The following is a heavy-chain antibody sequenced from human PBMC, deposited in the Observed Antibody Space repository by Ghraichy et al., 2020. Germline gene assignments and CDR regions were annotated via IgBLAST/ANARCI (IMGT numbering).Heavy chain of an antibody. CDR1: GFTFSNYA. CDR2: ISGSGDNT. D-gene: IGHD3-22*01. J-gene: IGHJ4*02. V-gene: IGHV3-23*01. Sequence: LTCAASGFTFSNYAMSWVRQAPGKGLEWVSSISGSGDNTYCADSVKGRFTISRDNSKNTLYLQMNSLRAEDTAVYYCARDMYYDTSGGGQGTLVTVSS. CDR3: ARDMYYDTSG.